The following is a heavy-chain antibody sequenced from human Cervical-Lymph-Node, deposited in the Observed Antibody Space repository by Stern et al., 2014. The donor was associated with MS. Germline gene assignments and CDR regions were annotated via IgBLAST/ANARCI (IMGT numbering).Heavy chain of an antibody. CDR1: GFVFRRYA. Sequence: VQLAESGGGVVQPGRSLSLSCAASGFVFRRYALHWVRQAPGNGLEWVARISYDGRDKYYTDSVKGRFTVSRDNSNNTVDLEMNSLRLEDTAVYYCAKGGSGSYLDWGQGSLVTVSS. CDR2: ISYDGRDK. CDR3: AKGGSGSYLD. J-gene: IGHJ4*02. D-gene: IGHD1-26*01. V-gene: IGHV3-30*04.